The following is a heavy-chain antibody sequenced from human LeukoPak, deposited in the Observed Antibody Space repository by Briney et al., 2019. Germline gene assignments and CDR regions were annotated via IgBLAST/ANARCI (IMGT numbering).Heavy chain of an antibody. CDR2: IYYSGST. D-gene: IGHD1-14*01. CDR3: ARGHAAVTAIYYYYYGVDV. CDR1: GGSISSGGYY. Sequence: SQTLSLTCTVSGGSISSGGYYWSWIRQHPGKGLEWIGYIYYSGSTYYNPSLKSRVTISVDTSKNQFSLKLSSVTAADTAVYYCARGHAAVTAIYYYYYGVDVWGQGTTVTVSS. V-gene: IGHV4-31*03. J-gene: IGHJ6*02.